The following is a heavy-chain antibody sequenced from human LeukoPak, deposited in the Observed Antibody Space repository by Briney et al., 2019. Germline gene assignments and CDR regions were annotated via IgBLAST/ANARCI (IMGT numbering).Heavy chain of an antibody. Sequence: ASVKVSCMATGYTFTSYDINWVRQATGQGLEWMGWMNPNSGNTGYAQKFQGRVTITRNTSISTSYMELSSLRSEDTAVYYCARGPYYDFWSGYYKGDYFDYWGQGTLVTVSS. CDR1: GYTFTSYD. D-gene: IGHD3-3*01. J-gene: IGHJ4*02. CDR2: MNPNSGNT. CDR3: ARGPYYDFWSGYYKGDYFDY. V-gene: IGHV1-8*03.